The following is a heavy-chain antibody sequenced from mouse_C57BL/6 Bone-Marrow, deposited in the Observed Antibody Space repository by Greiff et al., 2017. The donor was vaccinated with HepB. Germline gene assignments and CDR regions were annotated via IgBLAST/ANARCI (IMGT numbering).Heavy chain of an antibody. Sequence: EVKLMESGGGLVKPGGSLKLSCAASGFTFSSYAMSWVRQTPEKRLEWVATISDGGSYTYYPDNVKGRFTISRDNAKNNLYLQMSHLKSEDTAMYYCARDRYYGSSWGFAYWGQGTLVTVSA. CDR1: GFTFSSYA. CDR2: ISDGGSYT. J-gene: IGHJ3*01. V-gene: IGHV5-4*01. D-gene: IGHD1-1*01. CDR3: ARDRYYGSSWGFAY.